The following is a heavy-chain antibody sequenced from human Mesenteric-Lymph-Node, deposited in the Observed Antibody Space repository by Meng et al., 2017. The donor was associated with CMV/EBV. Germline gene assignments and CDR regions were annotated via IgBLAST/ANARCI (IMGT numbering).Heavy chain of an antibody. CDR2: INPSGGST. D-gene: IGHD1-1*01. Sequence: ASVKVSCKASGYTFTSRHMHWVRQAPGQGLEWMAIINPSGGSTSYAQKFQGRVTMTRDTSTSTVYMELSSLRSEDTAVYYCARVSDTLTWSGDHWGQGTLVTVSS. J-gene: IGHJ4*02. CDR1: GYTFTSRH. CDR3: ARVSDTLTWSGDH. V-gene: IGHV1-46*01.